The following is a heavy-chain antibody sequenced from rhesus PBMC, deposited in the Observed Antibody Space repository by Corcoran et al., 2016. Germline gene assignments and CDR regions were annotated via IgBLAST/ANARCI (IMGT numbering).Heavy chain of an antibody. V-gene: IGHV2-174*01. J-gene: IGHJ4*01. Sequence: QVTLKESGPALVKPTQTLTLTCTFSGFSISTSGMGVGWIRQPPGKALEWLALTYWDYDKDYSTSLKSRLTISKDTSKNQVVLTMTNMAPVDTATYYCARRGCTGSGCYDYWGQGVLVTVSS. D-gene: IGHD2-21*01. CDR3: ARRGCTGSGCYDY. CDR1: GFSISTSGMG. CDR2: TYWDYDK.